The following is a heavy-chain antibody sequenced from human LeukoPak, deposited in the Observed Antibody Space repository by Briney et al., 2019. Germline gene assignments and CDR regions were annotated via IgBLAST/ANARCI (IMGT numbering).Heavy chain of an antibody. CDR2: INRDGSEI. Sequence: GGSLRLSCAASGFTFSRKWMSWVRQVPGKGLEWVVNINRDGSEIYYMDSVKGRITISRDNAKNSLYLQMNSLRAEDTAVYYCARDRSGTYYTPNLDWGQGTLVTVPS. V-gene: IGHV3-7*01. D-gene: IGHD1-26*01. CDR3: ARDRSGTYYTPNLD. CDR1: GFTFSRKW. J-gene: IGHJ4*02.